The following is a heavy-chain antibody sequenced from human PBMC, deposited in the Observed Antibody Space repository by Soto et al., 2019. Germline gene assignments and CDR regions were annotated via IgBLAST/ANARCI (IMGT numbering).Heavy chain of an antibody. CDR2: IYYSGST. CDR3: ARSYYYDSTLFDP. V-gene: IGHV4-31*03. J-gene: IGHJ5*02. D-gene: IGHD3-22*01. Sequence: PSETLSVTCTVSGGSISSGGYYWSWIRQHPGKGLEWIGYIYYSGSTYYNPSLKSRVTISVDTSKNQFSLKLSSVTAADTAVYYCARSYYYDSTLFDPWGQGTLVTVSS. CDR1: GGSISSGGYY.